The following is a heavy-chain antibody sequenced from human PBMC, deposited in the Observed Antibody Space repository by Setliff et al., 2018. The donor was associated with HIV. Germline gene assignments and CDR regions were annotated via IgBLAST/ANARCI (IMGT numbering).Heavy chain of an antibody. V-gene: IGHV4-4*07. J-gene: IGHJ6*03. CDR2: IYTTGST. Sequence: LSLTCTVSGGSISSYYWSWIRQPAGKGLEWIGHIYTTGSTKYNPSLKRRVTMSVDTPKNHFSLNLRSVTAADTAVYYCARGFTNYDILTGYPRAPYYYFYMDVWGKGTTVTVS. CDR1: GGSISSYY. D-gene: IGHD3-9*01. CDR3: ARGFTNYDILTGYPRAPYYYFYMDV.